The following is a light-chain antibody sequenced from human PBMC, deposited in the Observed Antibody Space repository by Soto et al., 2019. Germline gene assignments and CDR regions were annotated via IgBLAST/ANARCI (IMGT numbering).Light chain of an antibody. Sequence: DIQMTQSPASLCSCFLDRVAITCRASHNINTYLNWYQQRPGKAPRLLIYAASSVQGGVPSRFSGSGSGTDFTLTISSLQTEDFATYYCQLSDSSLTFGQGTRLEIK. CDR3: QLSDSSLT. CDR1: HNINTY. V-gene: IGKV1-39*01. J-gene: IGKJ5*01. CDR2: AAS.